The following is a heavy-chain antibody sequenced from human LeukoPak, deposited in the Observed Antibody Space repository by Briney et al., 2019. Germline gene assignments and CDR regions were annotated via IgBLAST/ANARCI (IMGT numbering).Heavy chain of an antibody. Sequence: SETLSLTCTVSGGSISSYYWSWIRQPPGKGLEWIGYIYYSGSTNYNPSLKSRVTISVDTSKNQLSLKLSSVTAADTAVYYCARDTLTYYYDSSGYEVYYYYGMDVWGQGTTVTVSS. V-gene: IGHV4-59*01. J-gene: IGHJ6*02. CDR1: GGSISSYY. D-gene: IGHD3-22*01. CDR3: ARDTLTYYYDSSGYEVYYYYGMDV. CDR2: IYYSGST.